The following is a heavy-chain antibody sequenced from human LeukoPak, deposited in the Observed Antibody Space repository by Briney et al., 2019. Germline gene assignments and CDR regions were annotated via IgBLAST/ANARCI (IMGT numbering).Heavy chain of an antibody. V-gene: IGHV3-23*01. Sequence: QPGGSLRLSCAASGFTLSSYAMSWVRQPPGKGLEWVSAISGSGGSIYYADSVKGRFTISRDNSKNTLYLQMNSLRAEDTAVYYCAKSVQYRTGDFDYWGQGTLVTVSS. CDR1: GFTLSSYA. CDR3: AKSVQYRTGDFDY. CDR2: ISGSGGSI. J-gene: IGHJ4*02. D-gene: IGHD6-6*01.